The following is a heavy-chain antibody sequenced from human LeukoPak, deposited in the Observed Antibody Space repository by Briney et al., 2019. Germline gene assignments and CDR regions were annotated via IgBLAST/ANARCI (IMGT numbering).Heavy chain of an antibody. CDR3: VRQAGVY. V-gene: IGHV3-7*01. D-gene: IGHD6-19*01. CDR1: GFTFSDYW. J-gene: IGHJ4*02. CDR2: IKKDGSEK. Sequence: GGSLRLPCAASGFTFSDYWMTRVRQAPGKGLELVANIKKDGSEKNYVDSVEGRFTISRDNAKNSLYLQMNSLRVEDTGVYYCVRQAGVYWGQGTLVTVSS.